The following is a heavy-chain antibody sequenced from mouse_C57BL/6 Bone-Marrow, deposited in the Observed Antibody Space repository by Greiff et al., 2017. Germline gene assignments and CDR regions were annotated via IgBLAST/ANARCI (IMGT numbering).Heavy chain of an antibody. CDR3: TIYYYGSNAWFAY. Sequence: VQLQQSGAELVRPGASVKLSCTASGFNIKDDYMHWVKQRPEQGLEWIGWLDPENGDTEYASKFQGKATITADTSSNTAYLQLSSLTSEDTAVYYCTIYYYGSNAWFAYWGQGTLVTVSA. D-gene: IGHD1-1*01. J-gene: IGHJ3*01. CDR2: LDPENGDT. V-gene: IGHV14-4*01. CDR1: GFNIKDDY.